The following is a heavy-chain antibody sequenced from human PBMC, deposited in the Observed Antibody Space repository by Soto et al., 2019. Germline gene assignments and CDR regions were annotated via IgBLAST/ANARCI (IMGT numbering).Heavy chain of an antibody. D-gene: IGHD6-19*01. CDR1: GFTFSSYA. CDR3: ARGSGFGFSSVPPVDY. V-gene: IGHV3-23*01. Sequence: GGSLSLSCAASGFTFSSYAMSWVRQVPGKGLEWVSAISGSGGSTYYADSVKGRFTISRDNSKNTLYLQMNSLRAEDTAVYYCARGSGFGFSSVPPVDYWGEGAMFTVST. CDR2: ISGSGGST. J-gene: IGHJ4*02.